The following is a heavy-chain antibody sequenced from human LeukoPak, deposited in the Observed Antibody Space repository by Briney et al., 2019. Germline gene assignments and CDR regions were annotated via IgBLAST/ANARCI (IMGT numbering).Heavy chain of an antibody. CDR3: AVVATEDLYYYYGMDV. CDR2: ISSSSYI. J-gene: IGHJ6*04. CDR1: GFTFSSYS. D-gene: IGHD5-12*01. V-gene: IGHV3-21*01. Sequence: GGSLRLSCAASGFTFSSYSMNWVRQAPGKGLEWVSSISSSSYIYYADSVKGRFTISRDNAKNSLYLQMNSLRAEDTAVYYCAVVATEDLYYYYGMDVWGKGTTVTVSS.